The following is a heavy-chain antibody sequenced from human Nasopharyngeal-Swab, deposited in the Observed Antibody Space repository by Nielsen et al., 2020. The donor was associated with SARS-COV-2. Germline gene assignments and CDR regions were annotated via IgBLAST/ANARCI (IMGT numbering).Heavy chain of an antibody. V-gene: IGHV3-23*01. CDR3: AKGYSSGWFPYEY. CDR2: ISCSGGTI. CDR1: GVSGFTFSNYS. D-gene: IGHD6-19*01. J-gene: IGHJ4*02. Sequence: GESLKISCAASGVSGFTFSNYSMHWVRQAPRKGLEWVSGISCSGGTIYYVDSVKSRFTISRDNSRNSLYLHMSNLRAEDTAIYYCAKGYSSGWFPYEYWGQGTLVTVSS.